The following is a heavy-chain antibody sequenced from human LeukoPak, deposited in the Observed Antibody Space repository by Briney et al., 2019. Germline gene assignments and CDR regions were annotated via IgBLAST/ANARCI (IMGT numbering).Heavy chain of an antibody. V-gene: IGHV4-39*01. Sequence: SETLSLTCTVSGGSISSSSYYWGWIRQPPGKELEWIGSIYYSGSTYYNPSLKSRVTISVDTSKNQFSLKLSSVTAADTAVYYCARQPYSSSFSYDYWGQGTLVTVSS. CDR3: ARQPYSSSFSYDY. J-gene: IGHJ4*02. CDR1: GGSISSSSYY. D-gene: IGHD6-13*01. CDR2: IYYSGST.